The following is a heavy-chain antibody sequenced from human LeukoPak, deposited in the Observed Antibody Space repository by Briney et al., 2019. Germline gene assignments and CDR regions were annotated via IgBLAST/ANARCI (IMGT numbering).Heavy chain of an antibody. V-gene: IGHV3-53*01. Sequence: GGSLTLSCAASGLSLSNKYMSWLRQAPGKGLEWVSFIYSDGRTYYTDSVKGRFTISRHHSKHPLYLQMKNLQTEDTAKYYGARASGREAAGYLLGLFGYWGQGTLVTVSS. J-gene: IGHJ4*02. CDR3: ARASGREAAGYLLGLFGY. CDR1: GLSLSNKY. CDR2: IYSDGRT. D-gene: IGHD6-13*01.